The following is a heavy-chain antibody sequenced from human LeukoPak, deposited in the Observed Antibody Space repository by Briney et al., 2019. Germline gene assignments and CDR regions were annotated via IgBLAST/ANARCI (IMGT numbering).Heavy chain of an antibody. V-gene: IGHV1-69*13. D-gene: IGHD1-26*01. Sequence: ASVKVSCKASGGTFSSYAISWVRQAPGQGLEWMGGIIPIFGTANYAQKFQGRVTITADESTSTAYMELSSLRSEDTAVYYCARTRPLFSGSCYFDYWGQGTLVTVSS. J-gene: IGHJ4*02. CDR1: GGTFSSYA. CDR3: ARTRPLFSGSCYFDY. CDR2: IIPIFGTA.